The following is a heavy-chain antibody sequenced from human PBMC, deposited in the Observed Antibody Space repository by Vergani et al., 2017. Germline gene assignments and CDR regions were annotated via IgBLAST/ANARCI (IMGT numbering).Heavy chain of an antibody. CDR3: TTAWGLYYLHGEYFQY. CDR2: ISSGGGDI. V-gene: IGHV3-23*01. CDR1: GFTFETYT. J-gene: IGHJ1*01. D-gene: IGHD3-10*01. Sequence: EVQLLESGGGLVQPGGSRRLSCAGAGFTFETYTMASVRQAPGKGLDWVATISSGGGDIFYADSVKGCFTISRDNSKNTLFLQMNILNDEDTAVYYCTTAWGLYYLHGEYFQYWGRGTLVSVSS.